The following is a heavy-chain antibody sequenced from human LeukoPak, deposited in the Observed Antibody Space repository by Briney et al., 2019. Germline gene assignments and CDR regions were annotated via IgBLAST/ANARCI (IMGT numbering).Heavy chain of an antibody. J-gene: IGHJ5*02. CDR1: GGSISSGGYY. D-gene: IGHD2-2*01. Sequence: PSETLSLTCTVSGGSISSGGYYWSWIRQHPGKGLEWIGCIYYSGSTYYNPSLKSRVTISVDTSKNQFSLKLSSVTAADTAVYYCAVVVPAAMRGEFDPWGQGTLVTVSS. CDR3: AVVVPAAMRGEFDP. CDR2: IYYSGST. V-gene: IGHV4-31*03.